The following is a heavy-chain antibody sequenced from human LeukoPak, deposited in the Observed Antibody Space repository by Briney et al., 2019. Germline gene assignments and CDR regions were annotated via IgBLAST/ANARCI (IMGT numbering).Heavy chain of an antibody. D-gene: IGHD3-22*01. V-gene: IGHV4-34*01. J-gene: IGHJ6*02. CDR3: ARVKRVYYYDSSGHGFGMDV. Sequence: SETLSLTCAVYGGSFSGYYWSWIRQPPGKGLEWIGEINHSGSTNYNPSLKSRVTISVDTSKNQFSLKLSSVTAADTAVYYCARVKRVYYYDSSGHGFGMDVWGQGTTVTVSS. CDR1: GGSFSGYY. CDR2: INHSGST.